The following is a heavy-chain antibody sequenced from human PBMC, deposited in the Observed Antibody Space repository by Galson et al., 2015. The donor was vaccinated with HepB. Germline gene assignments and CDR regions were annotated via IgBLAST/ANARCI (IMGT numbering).Heavy chain of an antibody. CDR3: VREGYSSAWDDWYFEV. J-gene: IGHJ2*01. D-gene: IGHD6-19*01. Sequence: SLRLSCAASGFTFSSYAMHWVRQAPGKGLEWVSAISGSGGDTYYPDSVKGRFTISRENAKNSLYLQMNSLRAGDTAVCYCVREGYSSAWDDWYFEVWGRGTLVTVSS. CDR2: ISGSGGDT. V-gene: IGHV3-13*01. CDR1: GFTFSSYA.